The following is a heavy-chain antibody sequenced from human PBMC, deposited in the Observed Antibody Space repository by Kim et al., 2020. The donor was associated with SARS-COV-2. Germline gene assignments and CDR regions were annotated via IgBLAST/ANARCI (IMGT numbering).Heavy chain of an antibody. J-gene: IGHJ6*02. D-gene: IGHD2-2*01. CDR3: ARDREDIVVVPAAGGMDV. CDR2: IWYDGSNK. Sequence: GGSLRLSCAASGFTFSSYGMHWVRQAPGKGLEWVAVIWYDGSNKYYADSVKGRFTISRDNSKNTLYLQMNSLRAEDTAVYYCARDREDIVVVPAAGGMDVWGQGTTVTVSS. CDR1: GFTFSSYG. V-gene: IGHV3-33*01.